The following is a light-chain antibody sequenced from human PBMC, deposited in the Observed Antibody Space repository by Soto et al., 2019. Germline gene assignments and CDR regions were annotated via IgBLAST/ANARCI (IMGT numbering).Light chain of an antibody. J-gene: IGKJ1*01. Sequence: DIPMAQYPFTLSASIGDSVIITCRASQSISNWLAWYQQKPGKAPKLLIHGASRLQSRVPTRFSGSGSRTEFTLTISRLQPDDFATYYCQRYNSHSLTFGQGTKVDIK. CDR2: GAS. CDR3: QRYNSHSLT. CDR1: QSISNW. V-gene: IGKV1-5*01.